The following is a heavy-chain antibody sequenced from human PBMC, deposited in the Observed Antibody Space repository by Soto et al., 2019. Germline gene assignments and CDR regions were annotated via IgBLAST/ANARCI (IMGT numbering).Heavy chain of an antibody. CDR1: GGSIIDGQTY. V-gene: IGHV4-31*03. CDR3: ARDAPGVAPF. CDR2: INYRGTT. Sequence: QVQLQESGPGLVKPSQTLSLTCTVSGGSIIDGQTYLNWIRQHPERGLEWMGYINYRGTTNYSPALKIRLLISVDTSKNQFSLTLTSVTAADTAVYYCARDAPGVAPFWGQGTLVTVSS. D-gene: IGHD2-15*01. J-gene: IGHJ4*02.